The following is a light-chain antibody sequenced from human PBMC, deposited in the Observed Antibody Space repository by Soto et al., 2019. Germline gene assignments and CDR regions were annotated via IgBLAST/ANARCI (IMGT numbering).Light chain of an antibody. CDR2: AAS. V-gene: IGKV1-27*01. J-gene: IGKJ1*01. CDR1: QGISNY. Sequence: DIQMTQSPSSLSASVGDRVTITCRASQGISNYLAWYQQKPWKVPKLLIYAASTLQSGVPSRFSGSASGTDFTLIISSLQPEDVATYYCQKYNSAPKTFGQGTKVDIK. CDR3: QKYNSAPKT.